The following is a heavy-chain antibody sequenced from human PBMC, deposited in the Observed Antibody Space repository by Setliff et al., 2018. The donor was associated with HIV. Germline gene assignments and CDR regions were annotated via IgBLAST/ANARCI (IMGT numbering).Heavy chain of an antibody. CDR2: INIDGGST. CDR1: GFTFRSYW. CDR3: AREGQWLDGFDY. J-gene: IGHJ4*02. Sequence: HPGGSLRLSCAASGFTFRSYWMYWVRQPPGKGLVWVSRINIDGGSTNYADSVKGRFTISRDNSKNTLYLQMNSLRTEDTAVYYCAREGQWLDGFDYWGQGTLVTVSS. D-gene: IGHD6-19*01. V-gene: IGHV3-74*01.